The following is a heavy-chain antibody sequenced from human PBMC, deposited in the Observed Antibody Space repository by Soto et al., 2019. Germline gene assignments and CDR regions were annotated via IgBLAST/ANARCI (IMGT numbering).Heavy chain of an antibody. CDR1: GFNFITYS. V-gene: IGHV3-21*01. J-gene: IGHJ1*01. D-gene: IGHD3-22*01. CDR2: ISSSAVYI. Sequence: GGNLRLSSAAYGFNFITYSLSWVRQAPGKGLEWVASISSSAVYIDYADSVKGRFTISRDNANNSLYLQMNSLRAEDTATYYYVRFCFDYYDTKRLYFLNLGQGLLVSVPS. CDR3: VRFCFDYYDTKRLYFLN.